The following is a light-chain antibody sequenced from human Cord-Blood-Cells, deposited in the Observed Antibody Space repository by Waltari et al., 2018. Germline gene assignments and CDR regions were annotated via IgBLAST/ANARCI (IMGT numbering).Light chain of an antibody. J-gene: IGLJ2*01. Sequence: QSALTPPASVSASPGPSITISCPGTSSDVGSYNLVSWYQQHPGKAPKLMIDGGSKRASGVSNRVSGAKCGDTASLTIAGRQAEDEDDYYCRSYAGSSTLVFGGGTKLTVL. CDR2: GGS. CDR3: RSYAGSSTLV. V-gene: IGLV2-23*01. CDR1: SSDVGSYNL.